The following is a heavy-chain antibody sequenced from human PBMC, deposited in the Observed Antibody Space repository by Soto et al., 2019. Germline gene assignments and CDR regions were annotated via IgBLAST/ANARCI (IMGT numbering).Heavy chain of an antibody. CDR1: GGFISSSSHY. V-gene: IGHV4-39*07. CDR2: INHSGSN. D-gene: IGHD2-2*01. J-gene: IGHJ4*02. CDR3: ARGYCSSTSFHLYFGY. Sequence: SETLSLTCIVSGGFISSSSHYWDCIRQHPGKGLACVGEINHSGSNKYNQSIKSRVTISVDTSKNQISLKLSSVNAADTAVYYCARGYCSSTSFHLYFGYWGQGTLVTVSS.